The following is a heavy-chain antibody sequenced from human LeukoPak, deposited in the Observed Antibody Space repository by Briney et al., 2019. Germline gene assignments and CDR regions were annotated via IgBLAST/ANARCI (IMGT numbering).Heavy chain of an antibody. V-gene: IGHV4-4*09. Sequence: PSETLSLTCTVSGGSISSYYWSWIRQPPGKGLEWIGYIYTSGSTNYNPSLKSRVTISVDTSKNQFSLKLSSVTAADTAVYYCARQEYSSSGWFDPWGQGTLVTVSS. CDR1: GGSISSYY. J-gene: IGHJ5*02. D-gene: IGHD6-6*01. CDR3: ARQEYSSSGWFDP. CDR2: IYTSGST.